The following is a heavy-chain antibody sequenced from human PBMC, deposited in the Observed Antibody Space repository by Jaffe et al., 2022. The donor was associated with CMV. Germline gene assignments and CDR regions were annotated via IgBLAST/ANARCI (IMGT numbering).Heavy chain of an antibody. CDR2: IYYSGST. D-gene: IGHD2-15*01. CDR3: ARDRAYCSGGSCYSSRLYYYYGMDV. Sequence: QVQLQESGPGLVKPSQTLSLTCTVSGGSISSGGYYWSWIRQHPGKGLEWIGYIYYSGSTYYNPSLKSRVTISVDTSKNQFSLKLSSVTAADTAVYYCARDRAYCSGGSCYSSRLYYYYGMDVWGQGTTVTVSS. V-gene: IGHV4-31*03. CDR1: GGSISSGGYY. J-gene: IGHJ6*02.